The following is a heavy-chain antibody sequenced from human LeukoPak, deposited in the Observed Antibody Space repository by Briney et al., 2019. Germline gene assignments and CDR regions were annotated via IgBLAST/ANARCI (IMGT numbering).Heavy chain of an antibody. D-gene: IGHD6-6*01. CDR1: GGSINTSDYY. CDR3: ATTARHCSDY. CDR2: IFYSGST. V-gene: IGHV4-30-4*08. Sequence: SETLSLTCTVSGGSINTSDYYWTWIRQPPGKGLEWIGYIFYSGSTCYNPSLKSRLLISMDTSQNQFSLRLSSVTAADTAVYYCATTARHCSDYWGQGTLVTVSS. J-gene: IGHJ4*02.